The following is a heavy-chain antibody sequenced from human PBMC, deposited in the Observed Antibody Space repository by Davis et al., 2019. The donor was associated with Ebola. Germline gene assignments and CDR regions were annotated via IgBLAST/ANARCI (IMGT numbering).Heavy chain of an antibody. CDR3: ARDGVGVVVPAANPLDV. CDR1: GFTFSSYW. V-gene: IGHV3-7*01. CDR2: IKQDGSEK. D-gene: IGHD2-2*01. J-gene: IGHJ6*04. Sequence: GESLKISCAASGFTFSSYWMSWVRQAPGKGLEWVANIKQDGSEKYYVDSVKGRFTISRDNAKNSLYLQMNSLRAEDTAVYYCARDGVGVVVPAANPLDVWGKGTTVTVSS.